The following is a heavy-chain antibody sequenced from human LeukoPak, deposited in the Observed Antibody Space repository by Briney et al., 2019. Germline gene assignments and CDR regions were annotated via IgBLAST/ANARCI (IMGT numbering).Heavy chain of an antibody. CDR1: GGSISSYY. V-gene: IGHV4-59*12. D-gene: IGHD3-10*01. Sequence: SETLSLTCTVSGGSISSYYWSWIRQPPGKGLEWIGYIYYSGSTNYNPSPKSRVTISVDTSKNQFSLKLSSVTAADTAVYYYAILPRRVRGVIIGDWYFDLWGRGTLVTVSS. CDR2: IYYSGST. CDR3: AILPRRVRGVIIGDWYFDL. J-gene: IGHJ2*01.